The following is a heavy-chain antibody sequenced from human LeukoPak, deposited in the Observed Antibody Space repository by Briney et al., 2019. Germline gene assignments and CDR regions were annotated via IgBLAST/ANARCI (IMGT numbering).Heavy chain of an antibody. J-gene: IGHJ4*02. CDR3: ASRLGVAAAGSGY. D-gene: IGHD6-13*01. Sequence: ASVKVSCKASGYTFTSYYMHWVRQAPGQGLEWMGIINPSGGSTSYAQKFQGRVTMTRDTSISTAYMELSRLRSDDTAVYYCASRLGVAAAGSGYWGQGTLVTVSS. CDR1: GYTFTSYY. CDR2: INPSGGST. V-gene: IGHV1-46*01.